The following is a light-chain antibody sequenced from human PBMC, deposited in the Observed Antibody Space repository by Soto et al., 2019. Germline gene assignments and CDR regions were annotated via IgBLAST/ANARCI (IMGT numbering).Light chain of an antibody. CDR3: QQYGRSPLT. CDR2: GAS. CDR1: QSVSSSY. V-gene: IGKV3-20*01. J-gene: IGKJ4*01. Sequence: EIVLTQSPGTLSLSPGERATLSCRASQSVSSSYLAWYQQKPGQAPRLLIYGASSSATGIPDRFSGSGSGTVFTLTSSRLEAEYFAVYYCQQYGRSPLTFGGGTKVEIK.